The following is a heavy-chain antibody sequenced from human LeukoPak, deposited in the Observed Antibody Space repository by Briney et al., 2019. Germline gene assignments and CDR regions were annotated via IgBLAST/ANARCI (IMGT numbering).Heavy chain of an antibody. V-gene: IGHV3-21*01. CDR3: ARLDSSGWYGIDY. CDR2: ISSSSSYI. J-gene: IGHJ4*02. Sequence: GGSLRLSCAASGFTFSSYSMNWVRQAPGKGLEWVSSISSSSSYIYYADSVKGRFTISRDNAKNSLYLQMNSLRAEDTAVYYCARLDSSGWYGIDYWGQGTLVTVSS. CDR1: GFTFSSYS. D-gene: IGHD6-19*01.